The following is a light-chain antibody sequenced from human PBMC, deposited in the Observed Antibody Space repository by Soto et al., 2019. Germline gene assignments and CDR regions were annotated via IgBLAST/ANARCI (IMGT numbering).Light chain of an antibody. Sequence: QSALTQPASVSGSPGQSIIISCTGTSSDIGGYNYVSWYQQHPGKAPKLMIYEVTNRPSGVSSRFSGSKSGNTASLTISALQAEDEADYYCSSYTSSSTLVFGGGTQLTVL. CDR3: SSYTSSSTLV. CDR1: SSDIGGYNY. J-gene: IGLJ3*02. V-gene: IGLV2-14*01. CDR2: EVT.